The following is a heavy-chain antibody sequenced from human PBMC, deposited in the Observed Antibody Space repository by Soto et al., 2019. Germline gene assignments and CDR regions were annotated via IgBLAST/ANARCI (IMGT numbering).Heavy chain of an antibody. J-gene: IGHJ4*02. V-gene: IGHV1-8*01. Sequence: QVQLVQSGAEVKKPGASVKVSWKASGYTFTSYDINWVRQATGQGLEWMGWMNPNSDNPGYAQKFQGRVTMTRNTSISTAYMELSSLRSEDTAVYYCARGGQARIPAAGTPYWGQGTLVTVSS. D-gene: IGHD6-13*01. CDR2: MNPNSDNP. CDR1: GYTFTSYD. CDR3: ARGGQARIPAAGTPY.